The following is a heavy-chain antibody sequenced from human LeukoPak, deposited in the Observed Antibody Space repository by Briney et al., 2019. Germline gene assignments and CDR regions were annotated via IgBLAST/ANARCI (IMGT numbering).Heavy chain of an antibody. Sequence: ASVKVSCKASGYTFTSYDINWVRQATGQGREWMGWMNPNSGNTGYAQKFQGRVTMTRNTSISTAYMELSSLRSEDTAVYYCARVPEQWLVGLWFDPWGQGTLVTVSS. CDR1: GYTFTSYD. CDR2: MNPNSGNT. D-gene: IGHD6-19*01. V-gene: IGHV1-8*01. CDR3: ARVPEQWLVGLWFDP. J-gene: IGHJ5*02.